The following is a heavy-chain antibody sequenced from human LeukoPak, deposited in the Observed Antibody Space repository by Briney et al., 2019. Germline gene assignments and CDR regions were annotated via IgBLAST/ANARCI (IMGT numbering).Heavy chain of an antibody. CDR2: ISSSGSTI. CDR1: GSTFSSYE. D-gene: IGHD4-11*01. V-gene: IGHV3-48*03. J-gene: IGHJ3*02. Sequence: PGGSLRLSCAASGSTFSSYEMNWVRQAPGKGLEWVSYISSSGSTIYYADSVKGRFTISRDNAKNSLYLQMNSLRAEDTAVYYCASAPQGGDDYSGAFDIWGLGTMVTVS. CDR3: ASAPQGGDDYSGAFDI.